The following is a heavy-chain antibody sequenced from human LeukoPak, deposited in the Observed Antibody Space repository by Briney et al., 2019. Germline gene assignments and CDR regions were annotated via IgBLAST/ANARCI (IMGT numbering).Heavy chain of an antibody. CDR3: ARAQRIMITFGGVIVFDY. Sequence: GGSLRLSCAASGFTFSSYSMNWVRQAPGKGLELVSSISSSSSDIYYADSVKGRFTISRDNAKNSLYLQMNSLRAEDTAVYYCARAQRIMITFGGVIVFDYWGQGTLVTVSS. V-gene: IGHV3-21*01. J-gene: IGHJ4*02. CDR2: ISSSSSDI. D-gene: IGHD3-16*02. CDR1: GFTFSSYS.